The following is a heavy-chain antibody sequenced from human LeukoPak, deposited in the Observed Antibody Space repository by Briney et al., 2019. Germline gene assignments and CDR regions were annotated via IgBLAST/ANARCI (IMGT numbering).Heavy chain of an antibody. CDR1: GYTFTSYA. V-gene: IGHV7-4-1*02. CDR3: ASRTDGSGSYYPDDAFDI. D-gene: IGHD3-10*01. J-gene: IGHJ3*02. CDR2: INTNTGNP. Sequence: ASVKVSCKASGYTFTSYAMNWVRQAPGQGLEWMGWINTNTGNPTYAQGFTGRFVFSLDTSVSTAYLQISSLKAEDTAVYYCASRTDGSGSYYPDDAFDIWGQGTMVTVSS.